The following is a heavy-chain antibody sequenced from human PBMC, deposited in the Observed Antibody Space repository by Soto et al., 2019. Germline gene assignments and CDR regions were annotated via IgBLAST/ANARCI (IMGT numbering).Heavy chain of an antibody. Sequence: SQTLSLTCAISGDSVSSTSAAWEWSRQTPSRGFEWLGRTRYTSKWSYEYALSVKGRITISPDTSKNHFSLQLDSVTPEDTAVYYCVRVDWNDVGSWGQGTLVTVSS. V-gene: IGHV6-1*01. J-gene: IGHJ5*02. CDR2: TRYTSKWSY. D-gene: IGHD1-1*01. CDR3: VRVDWNDVGS. CDR1: GDSVSSTSAA.